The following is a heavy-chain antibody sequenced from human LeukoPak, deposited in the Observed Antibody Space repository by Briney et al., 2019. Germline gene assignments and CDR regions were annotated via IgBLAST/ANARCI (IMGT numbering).Heavy chain of an antibody. CDR3: ARGRSGYGGVWFEP. D-gene: IGHD6-13*01. Sequence: PSETLSLTCVVYGGSFSGFCWSWIRQPQGKGLEWMGEINHSGSANYNPSLKSRVTISVDTSKNQFSLKLSSVAAADTAVYYCARGRSGYGGVWFEPWGKGTLVTVAS. V-gene: IGHV4-34*01. J-gene: IGHJ5*02. CDR1: GGSFSGFC. CDR2: INHSGSA.